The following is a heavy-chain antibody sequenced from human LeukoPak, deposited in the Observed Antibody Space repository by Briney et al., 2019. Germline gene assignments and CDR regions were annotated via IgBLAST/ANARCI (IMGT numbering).Heavy chain of an antibody. CDR1: GGSISSYS. CDR2: LYYSGRT. J-gene: IGHJ4*02. Sequence: SETLSLTLPVTGGSISSYSWGWSRPPPGKGLEWIGYLYYSGRTNYNTSLKRRVTISVDPSKNQFSLKLSSVTAADTAVYFCASMVRGVNLHWGQGTLVTVSS. D-gene: IGHD3-10*01. V-gene: IGHV4-59*08. CDR3: ASMVRGVNLH.